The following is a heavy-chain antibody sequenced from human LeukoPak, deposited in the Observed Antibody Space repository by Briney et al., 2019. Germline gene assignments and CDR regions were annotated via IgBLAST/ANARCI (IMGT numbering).Heavy chain of an antibody. CDR2: IYTSGST. CDR3: ARDPRGVIGTTGIGWFDP. J-gene: IGHJ5*02. D-gene: IGHD1-14*01. Sequence: SETLSLTCTVSGGSISSYYWSWIRQPAGKGLEGIGRIYTSGSTNYNPSLKSRVTMSVVTSTNQFSLRLRSVPAADTAVYYCARDPRGVIGTTGIGWFDPWGQGTLVTVSS. CDR1: GGSISSYY. V-gene: IGHV4-4*07.